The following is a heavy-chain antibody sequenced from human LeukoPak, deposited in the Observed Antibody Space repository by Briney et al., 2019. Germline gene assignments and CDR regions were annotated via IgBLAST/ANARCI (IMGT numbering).Heavy chain of an antibody. V-gene: IGHV3-23*01. D-gene: IGHD4-17*01. CDR2: ISGSGGST. Sequence: GGSLRLSCAASGFTFSSYAMSWVRQAPGKGLEWVSAISGSGGSTYYADSVKGRFTISRDNSKNTLYLLMNSLRAEDTAVYYCARDRDYAYFDYWGQGTLVTVSS. CDR3: ARDRDYAYFDY. J-gene: IGHJ4*02. CDR1: GFTFSSYA.